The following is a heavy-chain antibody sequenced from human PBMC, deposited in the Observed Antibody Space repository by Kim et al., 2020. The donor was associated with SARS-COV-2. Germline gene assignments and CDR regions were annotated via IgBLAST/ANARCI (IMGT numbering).Heavy chain of an antibody. CDR1: DDSLRLYY. Sequence: SETLSLTCNVSDDSLRLYYWTWIRQPPGKGLEWIGYIHYSGMTNYNPSLYGRVSMSVDTSKNQFSLKLSYVTAADTAVYYCTRAGHFYDYGDLWGQGTLVTVSS. J-gene: IGHJ1*01. D-gene: IGHD4-17*01. CDR2: IHYSGMT. CDR3: TRAGHFYDYGDL. V-gene: IGHV4-59*01.